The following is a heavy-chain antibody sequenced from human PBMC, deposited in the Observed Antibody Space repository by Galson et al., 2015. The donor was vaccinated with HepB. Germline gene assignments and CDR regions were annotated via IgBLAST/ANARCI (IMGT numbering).Heavy chain of an antibody. CDR1: GFTFSSYS. Sequence: SLRLSCAASGFTFSSYSMNWVRQAPGKGLEWVSSISSSSSYIYYADSVKGRFTISRDNAKNSLYLQMNSLRAEDTAVYYCARGIAAAGILPFDYWGQGTLVTVSS. D-gene: IGHD6-13*01. CDR2: ISSSSSYI. J-gene: IGHJ4*02. V-gene: IGHV3-21*01. CDR3: ARGIAAAGILPFDY.